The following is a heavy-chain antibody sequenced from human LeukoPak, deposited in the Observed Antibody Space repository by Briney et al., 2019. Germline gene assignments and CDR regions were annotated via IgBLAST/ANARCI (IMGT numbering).Heavy chain of an antibody. Sequence: ASVKVSCKASGYTFTSYYMHWVRQAPGQGLEWMGIINPSGGSTSYAQKFQGRVTMTRDMSTSTVYMELSSLRSDDTAVYYCARISRCSGGSCYLNWFDPWGQGTLVTVSS. J-gene: IGHJ5*02. CDR1: GYTFTSYY. V-gene: IGHV1-46*01. CDR2: INPSGGST. D-gene: IGHD2-15*01. CDR3: ARISRCSGGSCYLNWFDP.